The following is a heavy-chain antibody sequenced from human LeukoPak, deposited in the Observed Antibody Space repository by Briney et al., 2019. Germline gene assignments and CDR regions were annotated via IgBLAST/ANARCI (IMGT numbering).Heavy chain of an antibody. D-gene: IGHD3-9*01. Sequence: GGSLRLSCAASGFTFSSYWMSWVRQAPGKGLEWVANIKQDGSEKYYVDSVKGRFTISRDNAKNSLYLQMNSLRAEDTAVYYCARVLRYYGILTGYYSAGFDYWGQGTLVTVSS. V-gene: IGHV3-7*03. CDR3: ARVLRYYGILTGYYSAGFDY. CDR1: GFTFSSYW. J-gene: IGHJ4*02. CDR2: IKQDGSEK.